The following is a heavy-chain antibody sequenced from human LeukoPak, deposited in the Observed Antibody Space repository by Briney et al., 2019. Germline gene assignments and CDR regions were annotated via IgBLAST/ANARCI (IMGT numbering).Heavy chain of an antibody. CDR2: INHSRST. CDR1: GGSFSGYY. D-gene: IGHD5-12*01. V-gene: IGHV4-34*01. Sequence: SETLSLTCAVYGGSFSGYYWSWMRQPPGKGLEWIGEINHSRSTNYNPSLKSRVTISVDSSKNQISLKVSSVTAADTAVYYCARGGGYSGYYLDNWGQGTLVTVSS. J-gene: IGHJ4*02. CDR3: ARGGGYSGYYLDN.